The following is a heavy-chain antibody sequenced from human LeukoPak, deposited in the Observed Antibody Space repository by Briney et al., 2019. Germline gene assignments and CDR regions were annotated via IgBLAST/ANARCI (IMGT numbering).Heavy chain of an antibody. V-gene: IGHV4-34*01. J-gene: IGHJ5*02. CDR1: GGSFSGYY. D-gene: IGHD5-18*01. CDR3: ARAPPFGYSYGLNWFDP. Sequence: SETLSLTCAVYGGSFSGYYWSWIRQPPGKGLEWIGEINHSGSTNYNPSLKSRVTISVDTSKNQFSLKLSSVTAADTAVYYCARAPPFGYSYGLNWFDPWGQRTLVTVSS. CDR2: INHSGST.